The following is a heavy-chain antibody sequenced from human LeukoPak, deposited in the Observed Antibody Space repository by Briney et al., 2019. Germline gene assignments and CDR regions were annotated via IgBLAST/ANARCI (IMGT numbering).Heavy chain of an antibody. Sequence: QSGGSLRLSCAASGFTVRSNYMSWVRQAPGKGLEWVSAISGSGGSTYYADSVKGRFTISRDNSKNTLYLQMNSLRAEDTAVYYCAKDINPIYYDSSGYDYWGQGTLVTVSS. D-gene: IGHD3-22*01. J-gene: IGHJ4*02. CDR1: GFTVRSNY. CDR2: ISGSGGST. CDR3: AKDINPIYYDSSGYDY. V-gene: IGHV3-23*01.